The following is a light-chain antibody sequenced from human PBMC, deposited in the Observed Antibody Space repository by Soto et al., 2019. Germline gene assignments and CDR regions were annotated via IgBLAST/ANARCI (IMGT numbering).Light chain of an antibody. Sequence: QSVLTQSASVSGSPGQSINLSCTGTSSDVGAYNYFSWYQQHPGKAPKLMLYEVSNWPSGVSNRFSVSKSGNTASLTISGLQAADEADYYCSSYTNSTTRVFGGGTKLTVL. J-gene: IGLJ3*02. CDR1: SSDVGAYNY. CDR2: EVS. CDR3: SSYTNSTTRV. V-gene: IGLV2-14*03.